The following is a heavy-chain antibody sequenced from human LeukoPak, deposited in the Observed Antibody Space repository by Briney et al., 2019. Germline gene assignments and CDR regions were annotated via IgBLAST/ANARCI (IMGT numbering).Heavy chain of an antibody. D-gene: IGHD2-2*01. CDR1: GFTFSSYA. Sequence: GGSLRLSCAASGFTFSSYAMSWVRQAPGKGLEWVSAISGSGGSTYYADSVKGRFTISRDNSKNTLYLQMNSLRAEDTAVYYCAKDLGAVVPAAMYYYYSYGMDVWGRGTTVTVSS. CDR2: ISGSGGST. J-gene: IGHJ6*02. CDR3: AKDLGAVVPAAMYYYYSYGMDV. V-gene: IGHV3-23*01.